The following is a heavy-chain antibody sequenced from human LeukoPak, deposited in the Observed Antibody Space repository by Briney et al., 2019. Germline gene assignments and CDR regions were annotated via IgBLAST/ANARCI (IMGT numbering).Heavy chain of an antibody. V-gene: IGHV1-46*01. D-gene: IGHD5-24*01. CDR3: AREGGDGYKGTAFDY. CDR2: INPSGGST. J-gene: IGHJ4*02. Sequence: ASVKVSCKASGYTFTSYYMHWVRQAPGQGLEWMGIINPSGGSTSYAQKFQGRVTTTRDTSTSTVYMELSSLRSEDTAVYYCAREGGDGYKGTAFDYWGPGTLVTVSS. CDR1: GYTFTSYY.